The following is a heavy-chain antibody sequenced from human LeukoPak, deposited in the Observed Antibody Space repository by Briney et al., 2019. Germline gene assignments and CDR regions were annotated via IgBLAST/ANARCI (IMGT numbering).Heavy chain of an antibody. CDR3: ARYGVSSSTSYIDF. J-gene: IGHJ4*02. Sequence: PGGSLRLSCAASGFTFSTYAMNWVRRAPGEGLKWVSCITGDSAYIYYADSVKGRFTISRDNAKNSLYLQMNSLGAEDTAVYYCARYGVSSSTSYIDFWGQGTLVTVSS. D-gene: IGHD2-2*01. CDR2: ITGDSAYI. CDR1: GFTFSTYA. V-gene: IGHV3-21*01.